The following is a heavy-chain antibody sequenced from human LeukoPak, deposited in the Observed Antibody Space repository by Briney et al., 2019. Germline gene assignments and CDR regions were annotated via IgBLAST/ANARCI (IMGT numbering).Heavy chain of an antibody. J-gene: IGHJ3*02. CDR3: ARPAHFDAFDI. D-gene: IGHD3-3*02. Sequence: GGSLRLSCAASGFTFSSYGMHWVRQAPGKGLEWVSYISSSSSTIYYADSVKGRFTISRDNAKNSLYLQMNSLRAEDTAVYYCARPAHFDAFDIWGQGTMVTVSS. CDR1: GFTFSSYG. V-gene: IGHV3-48*04. CDR2: ISSSSSTI.